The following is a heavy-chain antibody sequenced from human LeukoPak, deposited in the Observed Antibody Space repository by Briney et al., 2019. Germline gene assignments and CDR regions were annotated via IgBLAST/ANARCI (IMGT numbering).Heavy chain of an antibody. CDR2: IFRGGST. Sequence: SETLSLTCAVSGYSISIAYFWGWIRQPPGEGLEWIGRIFRGGSTSYNPSLNSRLTMSMDTSKNQFSLQLTSVTAADTAVYYCARYDSRGSGSTQLEYWGQGILVTISS. V-gene: IGHV4-38-2*01. CDR3: ARYDSRGSGSTQLEY. CDR1: GYSISIAYF. J-gene: IGHJ4*02. D-gene: IGHD3-3*01.